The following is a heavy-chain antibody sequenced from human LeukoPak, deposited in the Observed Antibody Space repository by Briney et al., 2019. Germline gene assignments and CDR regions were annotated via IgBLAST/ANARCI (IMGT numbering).Heavy chain of an antibody. D-gene: IGHD3-3*01. CDR3: AKVTNYDFWSGQGYGMDV. V-gene: IGHV3-21*01. CDR2: ISSSSSYI. J-gene: IGHJ6*02. Sequence: PGGSLRLSCAASGFTFSSYSMNWVRQAPGKGLEWVSSISSSSSYIYYADSVKGRFTISRDNVKNSLYLQMNSLRAEDTAVYYCAKVTNYDFWSGQGYGMDVWGQGTTVTVSS. CDR1: GFTFSSYS.